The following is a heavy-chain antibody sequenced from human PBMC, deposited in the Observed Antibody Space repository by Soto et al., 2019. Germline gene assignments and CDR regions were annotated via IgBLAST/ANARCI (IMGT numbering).Heavy chain of an antibody. CDR1: GFTFSSYA. J-gene: IGHJ4*01. D-gene: IGHD3-10*01. CDR3: AKAPTNYGSGSYYYY. Sequence: EVKLLESGGGLVQPGGSLRLSCAASGFTFSSYAMSWVRQAPGKGLEWVSAISGSGGSTYYADSVKGRFTISRDNSKNTLYLQRNSLRAEDTAVYYSAKAPTNYGSGSYYYYWGPATLVNVS. CDR2: ISGSGGST. V-gene: IGHV3-23*01.